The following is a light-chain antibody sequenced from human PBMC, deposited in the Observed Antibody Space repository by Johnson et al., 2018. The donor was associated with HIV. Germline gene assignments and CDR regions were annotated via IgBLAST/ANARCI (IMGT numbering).Light chain of an antibody. CDR1: SSNIGNNY. CDR3: GTWDSRLRTGV. Sequence: QSILTQPPSVSAAPGQKVTISCSGSSSNIGNNYVSWYQQVPGTAPKLLIYDNNKRPSGIPDRFSGSKSGTSATLGITRLQTGDEADYYCGTWDSRLRTGVFGTGTKVTVL. CDR2: DNN. V-gene: IGLV1-51*01. J-gene: IGLJ1*01.